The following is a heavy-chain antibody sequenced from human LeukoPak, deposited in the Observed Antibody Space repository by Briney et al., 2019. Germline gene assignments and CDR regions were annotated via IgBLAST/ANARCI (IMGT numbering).Heavy chain of an antibody. CDR1: GGSFSGYY. J-gene: IGHJ6*02. CDR2: INHSGST. V-gene: IGHV4-34*09. CDR3: ARERRNPVGYYGLDV. D-gene: IGHD2/OR15-2a*01. Sequence: PSETLSLTCAVYGGSFSGYYWSWIRQPPGKGLEWIGEINHSGSTNYNPPLKSRVTISVDTSKNQFSLKLSSVTAADTAVYYCARERRNPVGYYGLDVWGQGTTVTVSS.